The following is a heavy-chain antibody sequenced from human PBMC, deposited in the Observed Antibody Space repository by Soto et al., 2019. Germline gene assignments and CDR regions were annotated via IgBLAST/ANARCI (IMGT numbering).Heavy chain of an antibody. CDR1: GGSISSYY. D-gene: IGHD6-25*01. CDR2: IYYSGST. CDR3: ARDSLIARPGRQRDNWFDP. V-gene: IGHV4-59*01. Sequence: PSETLSLTCTVSGGSISSYYWSWIRQPPGKGLEWIGYIYYSGSTNYNPSLKSRVTISVDTSKNQFSLKLSSVTAADTAMYYCARDSLIARPGRQRDNWFDPWGQGTLVTVSS. J-gene: IGHJ5*02.